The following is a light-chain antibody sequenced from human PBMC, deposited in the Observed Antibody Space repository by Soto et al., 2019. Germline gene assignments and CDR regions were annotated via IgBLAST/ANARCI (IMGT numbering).Light chain of an antibody. CDR2: GAS. CDR1: QTVSNNY. Sequence: DIVLTQSPGTLSLSPGERATLSCRASQTVSNNYLAWYQQKPGQAPRLFIYGASRRATGVPDRFSGSGSGTDFTLAISRLQPEDFAVYYCQQYGSSLSVGGGTKVEIK. CDR3: QQYGSSLS. J-gene: IGKJ4*01. V-gene: IGKV3-20*01.